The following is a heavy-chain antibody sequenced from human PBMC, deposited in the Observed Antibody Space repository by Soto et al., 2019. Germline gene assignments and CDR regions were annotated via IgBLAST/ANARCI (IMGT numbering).Heavy chain of an antibody. D-gene: IGHD2-21*01. CDR1: GFTFSSYA. J-gene: IGHJ6*02. Sequence: GGSLRLSCAASGFTFSSYAMSWVRQAPGKGLEWVSAISGSGGSTYYADSVKGRFTISRDNSKNTLYLQMTGLRVEDTAVFYCAKGLANAKEVWGQGTTVTVSS. V-gene: IGHV3-23*01. CDR2: ISGSGGST. CDR3: AKGLANAKEV.